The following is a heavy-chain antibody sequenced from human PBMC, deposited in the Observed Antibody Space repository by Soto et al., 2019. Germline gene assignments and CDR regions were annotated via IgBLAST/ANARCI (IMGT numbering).Heavy chain of an antibody. CDR2: ISGSGGST. D-gene: IGHD2-15*01. CDR3: AKEDIVVVVAATYYFDY. V-gene: IGHV3-23*01. J-gene: IGHJ4*02. Sequence: GGSLRLSCAASGFTFSSYAMSWVRQAPGKGLEWVSAISGSGGSTYYADSVKGRFTISRDNSKNTLYLQMNSLRAEDTAVYYCAKEDIVVVVAATYYFDYWGQGTLVTGSS. CDR1: GFTFSSYA.